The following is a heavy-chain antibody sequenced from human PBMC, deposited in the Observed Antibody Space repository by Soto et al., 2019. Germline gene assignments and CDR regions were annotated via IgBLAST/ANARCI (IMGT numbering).Heavy chain of an antibody. CDR2: SNPNGGVT. J-gene: IGHJ6*03. Sequence: QVQLVQSGAEVKKPGASVTVSCRSSGDTFNDYYIHWVRQAPGQGLEWMGWSNPNGGVTKYAQKFQGWVTMTRDTCIRTVYMELSRLRSDDTAVYYCARESGGATATLDYYYFYMDVWGTGTTVTVSS. CDR1: GDTFNDYY. CDR3: ARESGGATATLDYYYFYMDV. V-gene: IGHV1-2*04. D-gene: IGHD5-12*01.